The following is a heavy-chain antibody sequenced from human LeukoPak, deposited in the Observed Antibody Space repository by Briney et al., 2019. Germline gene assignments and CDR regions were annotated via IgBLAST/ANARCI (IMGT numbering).Heavy chain of an antibody. Sequence: SETLSLTCTVSGVSIGSHYWSWIRQSPGRGLEWIGCVYNSGTTVYNPSLTGRVTISVDTSKNQYSLNLRSVTAADAAVYYCARDAYWGQGILVTVSS. CDR1: GVSIGSHY. J-gene: IGHJ4*02. CDR2: VYNSGTT. V-gene: IGHV4-59*11. CDR3: ARDAY.